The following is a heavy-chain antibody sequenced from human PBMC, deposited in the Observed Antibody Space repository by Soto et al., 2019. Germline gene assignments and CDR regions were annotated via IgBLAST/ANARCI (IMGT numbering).Heavy chain of an antibody. J-gene: IGHJ6*01. Sequence: EVQLVESGGGLVKPGGSLRLSCAASGFTFSSYSMNWVRQAPGKGLEWVSSISSSSSYIYYADSVKGRFTISRDNAKNSLYLQMNSLRAEDTAVYYCARAGYCSGGSCYPKGYYYYGMDVW. CDR1: GFTFSSYS. CDR2: ISSSSSYI. CDR3: ARAGYCSGGSCYPKGYYYYGMDV. D-gene: IGHD2-15*01. V-gene: IGHV3-21*01.